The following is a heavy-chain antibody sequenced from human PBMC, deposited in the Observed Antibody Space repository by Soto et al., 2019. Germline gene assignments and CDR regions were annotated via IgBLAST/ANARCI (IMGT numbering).Heavy chain of an antibody. CDR1: GFTFSSYG. CDR2: IWYDGSNK. J-gene: IGHJ6*03. V-gene: IGHV3-33*01. CDR3: ARAGGIIAVAGNAEDYYYYMDV. D-gene: IGHD6-19*01. Sequence: GGSLRLSCAASGFTFSSYGMHWVRQAPGKGLEWVAVIWYDGSNKYYADSVKGRFTISRDNSKNTLYLQMNSLRAEDTAVYYCARAGGIIAVAGNAEDYYYYMDVWGKGTTVTVSS.